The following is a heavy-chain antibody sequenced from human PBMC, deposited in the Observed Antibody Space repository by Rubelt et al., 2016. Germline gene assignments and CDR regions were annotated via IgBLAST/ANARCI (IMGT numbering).Heavy chain of an antibody. V-gene: IGHV3-30*02. Sequence: QVQLVESGGGVVQPGGSLRLSCAASGFTFSSYGMHWVRQAPGKGLEWVAFIRYDGSNKYYADSVKGRFTISRDNSKNTLYLQVNSLRAEDTAVYYCAKGGNVVVTARLYYCDYWGQGTLVTVSS. CDR3: AKGGNVVVTARLYYCDY. D-gene: IGHD2-21*02. J-gene: IGHJ4*02. CDR1: GFTFSSYG. CDR2: IRYDGSNK.